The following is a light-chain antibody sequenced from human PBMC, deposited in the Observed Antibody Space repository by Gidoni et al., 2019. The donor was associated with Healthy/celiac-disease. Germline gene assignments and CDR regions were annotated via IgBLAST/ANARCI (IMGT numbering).Light chain of an antibody. CDR3: QQYGSSPLYS. CDR2: GAS. V-gene: IGKV3-20*01. CDR1: QSVSSSY. Sequence: ELVLTQSTGTLSLSPGERATLPCRASQSVSSSYLAWYQQKPGQAPRLLIYGASSRATGIPDRFSGSGSWTDFTLTISRLEPEDFAVYYCQQYGSSPLYSFGQGTKLEIK. J-gene: IGKJ2*03.